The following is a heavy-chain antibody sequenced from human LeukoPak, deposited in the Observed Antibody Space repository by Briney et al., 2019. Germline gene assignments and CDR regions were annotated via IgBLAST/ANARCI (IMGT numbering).Heavy chain of an antibody. J-gene: IGHJ4*02. CDR2: ISHRGTT. CDR1: GYSISTGYH. D-gene: IGHD3-22*01. Sequence: SETLSLTCAVSGYSISTGYHWGWIRQPPGKGLEWIGTISHRGTTYYNLSLRSRLTISVDTSNNQFSLKLISVTAADTAVYYCARGGEFYYDSSHYWGQGILVTVSS. V-gene: IGHV4-38-2*01. CDR3: ARGGEFYYDSSHY.